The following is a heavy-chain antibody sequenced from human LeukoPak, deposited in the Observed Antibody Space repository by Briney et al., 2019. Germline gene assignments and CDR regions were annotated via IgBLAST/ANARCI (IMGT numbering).Heavy chain of an antibody. D-gene: IGHD3-10*01. CDR3: ARVTTSGSYKFDY. Sequence: GGSLRLSCAASGFTVSSNYMSWVRQAPGKGLEWVSVIYSGGSTYYADSVKGRFTISRDTSKNTLYLQMTSLRAEDTAVYYCARVTTSGSYKFDYWGQGTLVTVSS. CDR1: GFTVSSNY. CDR2: IYSGGST. J-gene: IGHJ4*02. V-gene: IGHV3-53*01.